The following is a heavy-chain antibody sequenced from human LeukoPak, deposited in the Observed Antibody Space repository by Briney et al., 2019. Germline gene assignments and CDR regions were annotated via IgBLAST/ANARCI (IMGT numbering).Heavy chain of an antibody. D-gene: IGHD5-24*01. Sequence: GGSLRLSCAASGLTVSSNYMSWVRQAPGKGLEWVSVIYSGGNTYYADSVKGRFTISRDNSKNTLYLQMNSLRAEDTAVYYCARGRKRWLQLGYYFDYWGQGTLVTVSS. CDR3: ARGRKRWLQLGYYFDY. J-gene: IGHJ4*02. CDR2: IYSGGNT. CDR1: GLTVSSNY. V-gene: IGHV3-53*01.